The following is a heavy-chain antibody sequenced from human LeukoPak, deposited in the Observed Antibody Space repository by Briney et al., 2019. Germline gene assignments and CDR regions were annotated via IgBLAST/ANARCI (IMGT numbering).Heavy chain of an antibody. CDR1: GYTFTSYG. J-gene: IGHJ6*02. CDR2: TSAYNGST. Sequence: ASVKVSCKASGYTFTSYGISWVRQAPGQGLEWMGWTSAYNGSTNYAQKLQGRVTMTTDTSTSTAYMELRSLRSDDTAVYYCARVWDCSSTSCYTYYYYYYGMDVWGQGTTVTVSS. V-gene: IGHV1-18*01. CDR3: ARVWDCSSTSCYTYYYYYYGMDV. D-gene: IGHD2-2*02.